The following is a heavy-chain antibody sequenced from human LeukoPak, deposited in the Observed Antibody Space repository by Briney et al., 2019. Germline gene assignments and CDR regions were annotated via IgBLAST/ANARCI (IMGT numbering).Heavy chain of an antibody. CDR1: GFTFSSYG. J-gene: IGHJ4*02. V-gene: IGHV3-48*01. D-gene: IGHD1-26*01. Sequence: PGRSLRLSCAASGFTFSSYGMHWVRQAPGKGLEWVSYISSSSSTIYYADSVKGRFTISRDNAKNSLYLQMNSLRAEDTAVYYCARVGSVGATPRPDYWGQGTLVTVSS. CDR2: ISSSSSTI. CDR3: ARVGSVGATPRPDY.